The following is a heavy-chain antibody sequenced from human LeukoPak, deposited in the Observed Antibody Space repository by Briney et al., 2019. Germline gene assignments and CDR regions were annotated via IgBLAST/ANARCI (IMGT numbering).Heavy chain of an antibody. CDR3: ASSTRFLEWLIPIGIDAFDI. CDR1: GRSISSSRYY. V-gene: IGHV4-39*01. D-gene: IGHD3-3*01. CDR2: IYYSGST. J-gene: IGHJ3*02. Sequence: SETLSLTCTVSGRSISSSRYYWGWIPQPPGKGLEGIGSIYYSGSTYYNPSLKSRITISVDTSKHPFSLHLNSVADGDTAVDYCASSTRFLEWLIPIGIDAFDIWGQGTMVTVSS.